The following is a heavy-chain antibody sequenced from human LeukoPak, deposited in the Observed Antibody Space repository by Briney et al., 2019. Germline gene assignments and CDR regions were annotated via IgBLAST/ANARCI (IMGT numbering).Heavy chain of an antibody. V-gene: IGHV4-59*08. CDR3: ARHSSDASFDY. Sequence: PSEPLSLTCTVSGGSISSYYWSWIRQPPGKGLEWIAYMSNSGTTYYNPSLKSRVTMSEDTSKNQFSLKVISVTAADTAVYYCARHSSDASFDYWGQGTLVTLSS. CDR2: MSNSGTT. CDR1: GGSISSYY. D-gene: IGHD6-19*01. J-gene: IGHJ4*02.